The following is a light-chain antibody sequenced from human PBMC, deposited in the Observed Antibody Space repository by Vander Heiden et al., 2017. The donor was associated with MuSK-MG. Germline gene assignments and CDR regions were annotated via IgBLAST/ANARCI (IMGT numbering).Light chain of an antibody. CDR3: QQGYSLPYT. V-gene: IGKV1-39*01. CDR2: GAS. CDR1: QSISSY. J-gene: IGKJ2*01. Sequence: DIQVTQSPSSLSASVGDRVTITCRATQSISSYLNWYQHKPGTAPKLLVYGASTLQSGVPSRFSGSESGTDFTLTISSLRPEDFATYYCQQGYSLPYTFGQGTRVEIK.